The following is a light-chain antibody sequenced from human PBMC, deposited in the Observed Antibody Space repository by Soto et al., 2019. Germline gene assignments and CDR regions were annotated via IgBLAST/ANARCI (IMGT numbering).Light chain of an antibody. CDR2: AAS. CDR3: QQYYSYPIT. V-gene: IGKV1-39*01. Sequence: DIQMTQSPSSLSASVGDRVTITCRASQSISSYLNWYQQKPGKAPNLLIYAASTLQSGVPSRFSGSGSGTDFTLTISCLQSEDFATYYCQQYYSYPITFGQGTRLEIK. J-gene: IGKJ5*01. CDR1: QSISSY.